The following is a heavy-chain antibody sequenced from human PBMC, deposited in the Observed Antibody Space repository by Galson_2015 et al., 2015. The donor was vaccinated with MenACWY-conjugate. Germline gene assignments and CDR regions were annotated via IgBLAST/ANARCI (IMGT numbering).Heavy chain of an antibody. J-gene: IGHJ4*02. CDR3: ARSHCSSGSCFFDY. D-gene: IGHD2-15*01. CDR1: GGSISSSY. CDR2: IYYSGTT. V-gene: IGHV4-59*08. Sequence: SETLSLTCTVSGGSISSSYLSWIRQPPGKGLEWIGYIYYSGTTKYNPSLKSRVTISADTSKTQFSLRLNSVTAADTAVYYCARSHCSSGSCFFDYWGQGSLVTVSS.